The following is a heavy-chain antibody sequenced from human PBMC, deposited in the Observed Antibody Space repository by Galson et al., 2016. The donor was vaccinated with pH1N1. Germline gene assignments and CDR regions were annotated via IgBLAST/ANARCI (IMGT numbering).Heavy chain of an antibody. CDR2: IFWNDDR. D-gene: IGHD4-17*01. Sequence: PALVKPTQTLRLTCTLPGFSLSTSAVGVGWIRQPPGKALEWLALIFWNDDRYYRQSLKTRLTITKGTSENLVVLTMTNMDPVDTATYYCAHREYGDFVGSFDHWGQGALVTVSS. CDR1: GFSLSTSAVG. CDR3: AHREYGDFVGSFDH. J-gene: IGHJ4*02. V-gene: IGHV2-5*01.